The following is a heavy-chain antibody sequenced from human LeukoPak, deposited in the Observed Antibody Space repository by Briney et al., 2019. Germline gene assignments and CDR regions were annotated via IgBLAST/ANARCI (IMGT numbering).Heavy chain of an antibody. CDR3: ARVGDILTGYPYYFDY. CDR1: GYTFTSYG. V-gene: IGHV1-18*01. D-gene: IGHD3-9*01. CDR2: ISAYNGNT. J-gene: IGHJ4*02. Sequence: GSSVKVSFKSSGYTFTSYGSSGLRQAPGQGLEWMGWISAYNGNTNYAQKFRGRVTMTTDTSTNTAYMEMRRLRSDETAVYYCARVGDILTGYPYYFDYWGQGTLVTVSS.